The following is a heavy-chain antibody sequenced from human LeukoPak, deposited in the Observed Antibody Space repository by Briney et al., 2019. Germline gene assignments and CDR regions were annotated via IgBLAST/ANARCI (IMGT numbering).Heavy chain of an antibody. D-gene: IGHD4-17*01. CDR1: GYTFTSYY. V-gene: IGHV1-46*01. CDR2: INPSGGST. J-gene: IGHJ3*02. Sequence: ASVKVSCKASGYTFTSYYMHWVRQAPGQGLEWMGIINPSGGSTSYAQKFQGRVTMTRDTSTSTVYMEQSSLRSEDTAVYYCARADYGDYVTGAFDIWGQGTMVTVSS. CDR3: ARADYGDYVTGAFDI.